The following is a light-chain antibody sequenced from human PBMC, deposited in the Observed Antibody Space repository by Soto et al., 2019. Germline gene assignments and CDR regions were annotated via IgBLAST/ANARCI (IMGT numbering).Light chain of an antibody. CDR3: SSYAGSSIPVA. CDR2: DVT. V-gene: IGLV2-8*01. J-gene: IGLJ2*01. CDR1: SSDVGGYNF. Sequence: QSALTQPPSASGSPGQSVTISCTGASSDVGGYNFVSWYQHHPGKAPRLMIYDVTQRPSGFPDRFSGSKSGNTASLTVSGLQVDDEAYYYCSSYAGSSIPVAFGGGTKVTVL.